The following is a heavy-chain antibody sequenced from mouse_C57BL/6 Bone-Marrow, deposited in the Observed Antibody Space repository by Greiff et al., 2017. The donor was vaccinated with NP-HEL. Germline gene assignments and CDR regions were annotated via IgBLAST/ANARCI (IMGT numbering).Heavy chain of an antibody. CDR2: IYPGDGDT. J-gene: IGHJ2*01. CDR1: GYAFSSSW. CDR3: AFYYDYDLYYFDY. D-gene: IGHD2-4*01. Sequence: QVQLKESGPELVKPGASVKISCKASGYAFSSSWMNWVKQRPGKGLEWIGRIYPGDGDTNYNGKFKGKATLTADKSSSTAYMQLSSLTSEDSAVYFCAFYYDYDLYYFDYWGQGTTLTVSS. V-gene: IGHV1-82*01.